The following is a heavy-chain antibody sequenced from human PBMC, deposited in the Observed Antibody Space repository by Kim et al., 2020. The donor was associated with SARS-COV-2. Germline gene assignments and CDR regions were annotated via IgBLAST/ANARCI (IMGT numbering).Heavy chain of an antibody. CDR1: GGSISSYY. CDR3: ARHAQYYYDSSGSLLNYGMDV. J-gene: IGHJ6*02. V-gene: IGHV4-59*08. D-gene: IGHD3-22*01. Sequence: SETLSLTCTVSGGSISSYYWSWIRQPPGKGLVWIGYIYYSGSTNYNPSLKSRVTISVDTSKNQFSLKLSSVTAADTAVYYCARHAQYYYDSSGSLLNYGMDVWGQGTTVTVSS. CDR2: IYYSGST.